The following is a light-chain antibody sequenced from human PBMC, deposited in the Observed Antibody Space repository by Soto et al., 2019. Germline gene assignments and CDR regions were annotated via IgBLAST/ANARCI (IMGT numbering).Light chain of an antibody. CDR1: QGISNH. Sequence: DIQMTQSPSSLSASVGDRVNITCRASQGISNHLAWYQQKPGKAPRLLIYGASTLQSGVPSRFSGSGSGTDFTLTISSLQPEDVATYYCQKYDTGPFTFGPGTKVDFK. V-gene: IGKV1-27*01. J-gene: IGKJ3*01. CDR2: GAS. CDR3: QKYDTGPFT.